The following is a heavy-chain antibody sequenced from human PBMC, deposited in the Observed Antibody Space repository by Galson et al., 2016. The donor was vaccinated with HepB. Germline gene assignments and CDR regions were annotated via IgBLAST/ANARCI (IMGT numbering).Heavy chain of an antibody. CDR3: ARRVTGSSDAYGSFDS. CDR1: GSNFNTYW. CDR2: IYPDDSDT. Sequence: QSGAEVKKPGESLKISCKASGSNFNTYWIGWVRQMPGKGLEWMGNIYPDDSDTRYSPSFQGQVTISDDKSITTAYLQWHNLKSSDTAMYYCARRVTGSSDAYGSFDSWGQGTLVTVSS. V-gene: IGHV5-51*01. J-gene: IGHJ4*02. D-gene: IGHD2-21*02.